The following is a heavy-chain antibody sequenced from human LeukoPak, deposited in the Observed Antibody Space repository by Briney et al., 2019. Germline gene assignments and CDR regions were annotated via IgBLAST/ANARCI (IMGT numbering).Heavy chain of an antibody. CDR2: ISYDGSNK. D-gene: IGHD5-12*01. J-gene: IGHJ4*02. Sequence: PGRSLRLSCAASGFTFSSYGMHWVRQAPGKGLEWVAVISYDGSNKYYADSVKGQFAISRDNSKNTLYLQMNSLRTEDTAVYYCARVGGYSGRGPGRLDFFDYWGQGALVTVSS. CDR1: GFTFSSYG. V-gene: IGHV3-30*03. CDR3: ARVGGYSGRGPGRLDFFDY.